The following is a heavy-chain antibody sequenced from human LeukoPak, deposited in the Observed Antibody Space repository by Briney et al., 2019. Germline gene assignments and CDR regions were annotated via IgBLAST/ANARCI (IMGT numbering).Heavy chain of an antibody. V-gene: IGHV4-59*01. J-gene: IGHJ6*02. CDR1: GGSINMYY. CDR3: AKAHLSDYDSYYYYGMDV. D-gene: IGHD5-12*01. Sequence: PSETLSLTCIVSGGSINMYYWSWIRQSPGKGLEWIGYIYSNGITKNNPSLKSRVTISIDTSKNQFSLKLRSVTAADTAVYYCAKAHLSDYDSYYYYGMDVWGQGTTVTVSS. CDR2: IYSNGIT.